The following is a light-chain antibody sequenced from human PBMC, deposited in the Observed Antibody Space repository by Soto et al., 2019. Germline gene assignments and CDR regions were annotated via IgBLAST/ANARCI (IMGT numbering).Light chain of an antibody. CDR2: GNS. CDR3: KCYASSLSGYVV. J-gene: IGLJ2*01. V-gene: IGLV1-40*01. CDR1: SSNIGAGYD. Sequence: QSVLTQPPSVSGAPGQRVTISCTGSSSNIGAGYDVHWCQQLPGTAPRLLIYGNSIRPSGVPDRFSGSKSGTSASLAITGLQAEDEAVYYCKCYASSLSGYVVFGGGTKLTVL.